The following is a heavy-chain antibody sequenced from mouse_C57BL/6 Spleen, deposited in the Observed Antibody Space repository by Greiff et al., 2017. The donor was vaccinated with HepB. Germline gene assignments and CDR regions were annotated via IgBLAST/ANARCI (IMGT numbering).Heavy chain of an antibody. D-gene: IGHD2-4*01. CDR1: GFTFSSYT. V-gene: IGHV5-9*01. J-gene: IGHJ1*03. Sequence: EVKLVESGGGLVKPGGSLKLSCAASGFTFSSYTMSWVRQTPEKRLEWVATISGGGGNTYYPDSVKGRFTISRGNAKNTLYLQRSSLRSEDTALYYWSRRKYDYEWEYWYFDVWGTGTTVTVSS. CDR3: SRRKYDYEWEYWYFDV. CDR2: ISGGGGNT.